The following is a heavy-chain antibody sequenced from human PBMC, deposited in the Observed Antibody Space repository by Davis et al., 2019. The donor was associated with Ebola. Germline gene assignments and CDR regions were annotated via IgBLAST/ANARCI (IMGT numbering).Heavy chain of an antibody. V-gene: IGHV4-39*01. CDR1: GGSISSSSYY. CDR2: IYYSGST. Sequence: ESLKISCTVSGGSISSSSYYWGWIRQPPGKGLERIGSIYYSGSTYYNPSLKSRVTISVETSKNQFSLKLSSVTAADTAVYYCASMDYDFWSGPYYFDYWGQGTLVTVSS. D-gene: IGHD3-3*01. J-gene: IGHJ4*02. CDR3: ASMDYDFWSGPYYFDY.